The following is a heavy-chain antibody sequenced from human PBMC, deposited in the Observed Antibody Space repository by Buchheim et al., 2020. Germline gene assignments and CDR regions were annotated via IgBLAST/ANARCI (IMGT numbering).Heavy chain of an antibody. CDR1: RFIFSSYS. Sequence: EVQLVESGGGLVQPGGSLRLSCAASRFIFSSYSMNWVRQAPGKGLEWVSYISSSSSTIYYADSVKGRFTISRDNAKKSLYLQMNSLRAEDTAVYYCTRDPAYGSDWYFDLWGRGTL. CDR2: ISSSSSTI. D-gene: IGHD3-10*01. J-gene: IGHJ2*01. CDR3: TRDPAYGSDWYFDL. V-gene: IGHV3-48*04.